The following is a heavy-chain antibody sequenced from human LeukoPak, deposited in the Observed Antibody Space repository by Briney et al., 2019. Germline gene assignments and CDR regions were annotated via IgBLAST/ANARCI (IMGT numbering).Heavy chain of an antibody. CDR2: ISRDGGNT. CDR3: AKEGFWSGYYSGSSYGMDV. Sequence: GGSLRLSCAASGFTFDDYTMHWVRQAPGKGLEWVSLISRDGGNTYYADSVKGRFTISRDNSKNSLYLQMNSLGTEDTALYYCAKEGFWSGYYSGSSYGMDVWGQGTTVTVSS. J-gene: IGHJ6*02. V-gene: IGHV3-43*01. D-gene: IGHD3-3*01. CDR1: GFTFDDYT.